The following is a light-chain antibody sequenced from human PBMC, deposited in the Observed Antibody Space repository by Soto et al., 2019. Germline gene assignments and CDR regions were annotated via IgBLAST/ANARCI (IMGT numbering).Light chain of an antibody. CDR1: QSVGSRW. CDR3: RQYYSSRT. J-gene: IGKJ1*01. Sequence: EIVLTQSPGTVSLSPGERATLSCRASQSVGSRWLAWYQQKPGQAPRVLIYGGSNRATGIPDRFSGSGSGAAFTLTISRREPEEFAVFYCRQYYSSRTFGQGTKVDMK. CDR2: GGS. V-gene: IGKV3-20*01.